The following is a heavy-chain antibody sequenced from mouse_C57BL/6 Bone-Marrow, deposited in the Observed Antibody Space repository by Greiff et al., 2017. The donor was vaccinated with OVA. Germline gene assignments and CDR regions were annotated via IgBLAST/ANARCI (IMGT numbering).Heavy chain of an antibody. CDR3: TTGGLRSGFAY. J-gene: IGHJ3*01. CDR1: GFNIKDDY. D-gene: IGHD2-4*01. CDR2: IDPENGDT. Sequence: EVQVVESGAELVRPGASVKLSCTASGFNIKDDYMHWVKQRPEQGLEWIGWIDPENGDTEYASKFQGKATITADTSSNTAYLQLSSLTSEDTAVYYCTTGGLRSGFAYWGQGTLVTVSA. V-gene: IGHV14-4*01.